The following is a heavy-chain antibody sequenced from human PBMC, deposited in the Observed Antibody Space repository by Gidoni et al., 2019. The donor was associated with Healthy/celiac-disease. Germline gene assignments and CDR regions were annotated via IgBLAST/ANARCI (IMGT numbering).Heavy chain of an antibody. CDR3: ARIVNYDFWSGSLNWFDP. D-gene: IGHD3-3*01. CDR1: GGSISSYY. Sequence: QVQLQESGPGLVKPSETLSLTCTVSGGSISSYYWSWIRQPPGKGLEWIGYIYYSGSTNYTPSLKSRVTISVDTSKNQFSLKLSSVTAADTAVYYCARIVNYDFWSGSLNWFDPGGQGTLVTVSS. V-gene: IGHV4-59*01. J-gene: IGHJ5*02. CDR2: IYYSGST.